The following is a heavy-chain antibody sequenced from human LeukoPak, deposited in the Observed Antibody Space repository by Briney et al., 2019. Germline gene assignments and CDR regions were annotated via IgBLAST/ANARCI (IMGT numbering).Heavy chain of an antibody. CDR3: AKDPAATTLSPWFDP. V-gene: IGHV3-23*01. CDR2: ISGSGGST. Sequence: GGSLRQSRLASGFTFSSYAMSWVRPAPGKGLEWVSAISGSGGSTYYADSVKGRFTISRDNSKNTLYLQMNSLRAEDTAVYYCAKDPAATTLSPWFDPWGQGTLVTVSS. J-gene: IGHJ5*02. D-gene: IGHD1-1*01. CDR1: GFTFSSYA.